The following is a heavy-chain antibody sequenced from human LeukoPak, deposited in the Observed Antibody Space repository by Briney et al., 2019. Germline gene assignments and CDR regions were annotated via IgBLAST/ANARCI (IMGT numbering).Heavy chain of an antibody. CDR3: ARAKYSSGWYMCYYYMDV. Sequence: ASVKVSCKASGYTFTSYGISWVRQAPGQGLEWMGWISAYNGNTNYAQKLQGRVTMTTDTSTITAYMELRSLRSDATAVYYCARAKYSSGWYMCYYYMDVWGKGTTVTISS. D-gene: IGHD6-19*01. J-gene: IGHJ6*03. CDR2: ISAYNGNT. V-gene: IGHV1-18*01. CDR1: GYTFTSYG.